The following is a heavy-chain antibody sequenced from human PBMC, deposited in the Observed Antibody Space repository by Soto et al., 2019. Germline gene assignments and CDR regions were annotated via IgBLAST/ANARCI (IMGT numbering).Heavy chain of an antibody. CDR3: AKAYRTYYDFWSGYNDYMDV. Sequence: GGSLRLSCAASGFTFSSYGMHWVRQAPGKGLEWVAVISYDGSNKYYADSVKGRFTISRDNSKNTLYLQMNSLRAEDTAVYYCAKAYRTYYDFWSGYNDYMDVWGKGTTVTVSS. D-gene: IGHD3-3*01. CDR2: ISYDGSNK. V-gene: IGHV3-30*18. CDR1: GFTFSSYG. J-gene: IGHJ6*03.